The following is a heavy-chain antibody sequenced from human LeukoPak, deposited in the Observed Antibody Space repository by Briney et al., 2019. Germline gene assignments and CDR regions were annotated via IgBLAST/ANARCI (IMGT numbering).Heavy chain of an antibody. CDR2: MYVSGNT. V-gene: IGHV4-4*07. J-gene: IGHJ4*02. CDR1: GGSISHYY. D-gene: IGHD1-26*01. Sequence: SETLSLTCIVFGGSISHYYWSWLRQSAGRGLEWIGRMYVSGNTNYNPSLKSRVTLSLETSKNQFSLRLNSVTAADTAVYYCARDTAGGSYYNVFDLWGRGTLVVVSS. CDR3: ARDTAGGSYYNVFDL.